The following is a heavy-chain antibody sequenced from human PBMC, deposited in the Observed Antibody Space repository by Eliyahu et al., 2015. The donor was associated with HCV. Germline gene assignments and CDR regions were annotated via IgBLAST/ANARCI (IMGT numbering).Heavy chain of an antibody. CDR2: VFYSGST. J-gene: IGHJ4*02. V-gene: IGHV4-39*01. Sequence: QLQLQESGPGLVRPSETLSLTCTVSGVPIXNNKYWWGWIRQSPGKGLEWLGSVFYSGSTYYNSSLSSRVTLSVDTSKNQFSLRLRSVTAADTALYYCARQAGEYGIYYFDYWGQGTLVTVSS. CDR1: GVPIXNNKYW. D-gene: IGHD3-10*01. CDR3: ARQAGEYGIYYFDY.